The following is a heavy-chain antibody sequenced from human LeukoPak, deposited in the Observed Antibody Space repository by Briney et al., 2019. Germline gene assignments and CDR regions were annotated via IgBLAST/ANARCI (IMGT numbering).Heavy chain of an antibody. Sequence: LSCAASGFTVSSNYMSWIRQHPGKGLEWIGYIYYSGSTYYNPSLKSRLTISVDTSKNQFSLKLNSVTDADTAVYYCARVTSLAGNHWGYFDYWGQGTLVTVSS. J-gene: IGHJ4*02. CDR3: ARVTSLAGNHWGYFDY. V-gene: IGHV4-31*02. CDR1: GFTVSSNY. CDR2: IYYSGST. D-gene: IGHD2-15*01.